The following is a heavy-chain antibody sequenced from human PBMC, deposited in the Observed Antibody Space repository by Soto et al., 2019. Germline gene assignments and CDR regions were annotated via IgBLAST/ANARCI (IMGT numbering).Heavy chain of an antibody. Sequence: QLQLQESGPGLVKPSETLSLTCTVSGGSISSSSYYWGWIRQPPGKGLEWIGSIYYSGSTYYNPSLKSRVTISVDPSKNQFALKLSSVTAADTAVYYCARTGPYFDYWGQGTLVTVSS. J-gene: IGHJ4*02. CDR3: ARTGPYFDY. V-gene: IGHV4-39*01. CDR2: IYYSGST. CDR1: GGSISSSSYY.